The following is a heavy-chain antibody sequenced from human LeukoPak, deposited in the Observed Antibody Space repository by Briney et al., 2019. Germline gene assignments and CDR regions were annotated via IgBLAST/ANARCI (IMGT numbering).Heavy chain of an antibody. D-gene: IGHD1-26*01. V-gene: IGHV3-21*01. CDR1: GFTFSSYS. CDR2: ISSSSSYI. Sequence: GGSLRLSCAASGFTFSSYSMNWVRQAPGKGLEWVSSISSSSSYIYYADSVKGRFTISRDNAKNSLYLQMNSPRAEDTAVYYCARDLGGDYFDYWGQETLVTVSS. CDR3: ARDLGGDYFDY. J-gene: IGHJ4*02.